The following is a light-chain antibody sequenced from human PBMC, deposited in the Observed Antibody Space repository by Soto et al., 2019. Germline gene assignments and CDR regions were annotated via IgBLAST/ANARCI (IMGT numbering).Light chain of an antibody. Sequence: EIVLTQSPGTLSLSPGERATLSCRSSQSVSSSYLAWYQQKPGQAPRLLIFGASFRATGIPDRFSGSGSGTDLTLTISRLEPEDFAVYYCQQYGSSPTTFGQGTKVDIK. CDR3: QQYGSSPTT. CDR1: QSVSSSY. V-gene: IGKV3-20*01. CDR2: GAS. J-gene: IGKJ1*01.